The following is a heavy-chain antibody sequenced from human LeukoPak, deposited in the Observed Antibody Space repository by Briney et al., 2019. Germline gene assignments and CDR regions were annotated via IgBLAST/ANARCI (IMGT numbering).Heavy chain of an antibody. Sequence: GGSLRLSCAASGFTFSSYAMSWVRQAPGKGLEWVSAISGSGGSTYYADSVKGRFTISRDNSKNTLYLQMNSLRAEDTAVYYCAKDGDHDYGGNYDYWGQGTLVTVSS. CDR3: AKDGDHDYGGNYDY. J-gene: IGHJ4*02. CDR2: ISGSGGST. CDR1: GFTFSSYA. D-gene: IGHD4-23*01. V-gene: IGHV3-23*01.